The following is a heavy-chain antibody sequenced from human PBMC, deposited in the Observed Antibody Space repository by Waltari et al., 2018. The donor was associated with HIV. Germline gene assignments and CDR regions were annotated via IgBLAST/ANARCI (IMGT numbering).Heavy chain of an antibody. Sequence: EMQLVESGGGLVQPGGSLSLSCVASGFTFSSYEMNWVRQVPGKGLECISYIGSSDRTISYGDSVKGQFTFSRDNAKKSLFLQMNSLRVEDTAVYWCARVNQVLYYGMDVWGQGTTVTVSS. CDR3: ARVNQVLYYGMDV. J-gene: IGHJ6*02. V-gene: IGHV3-48*03. CDR1: GFTFSSYE. D-gene: IGHD2-2*02. CDR2: IGSSDRTI.